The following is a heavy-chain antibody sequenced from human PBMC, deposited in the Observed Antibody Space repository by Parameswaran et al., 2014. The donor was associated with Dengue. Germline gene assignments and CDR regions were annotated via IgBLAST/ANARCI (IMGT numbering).Heavy chain of an antibody. D-gene: IGHD2-2*01. CDR3: ATHVVVPAAPTHAAFDI. CDR2: IYYSGST. V-gene: IGHV4-59*08. J-gene: IGHJ3*02. Sequence: PGKGLEWIGYIYYSGSTNYNPSLKSRVTISVDTSKNQFSLKLSSVTAADTAVYYCATHVVVPAAPTHAAFDIWGQGTMVTVSS.